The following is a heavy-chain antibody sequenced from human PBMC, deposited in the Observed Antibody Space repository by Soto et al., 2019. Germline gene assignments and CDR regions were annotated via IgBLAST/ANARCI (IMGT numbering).Heavy chain of an antibody. CDR1: GGSISRYF. CDR2: IYTSGGT. J-gene: IGHJ4*02. Sequence: SETLSLTCTVSGGSISRYFWSWIRQPAGKGLEWIGRIYTSGGTNYNPSLKRRVTMSVDTFKNQFALKLNSVTAADTAVYYCATAPTEYCGGDCFDYWGQGTLVTVSS. CDR3: ATAPTEYCGGDCFDY. V-gene: IGHV4-4*07. D-gene: IGHD2-21*01.